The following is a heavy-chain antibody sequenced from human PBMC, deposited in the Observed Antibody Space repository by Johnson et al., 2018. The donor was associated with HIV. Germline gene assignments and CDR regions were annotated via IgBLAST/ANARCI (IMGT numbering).Heavy chain of an antibody. D-gene: IGHD6-13*01. CDR1: GFTFSSYA. V-gene: IGHV3-30*04. CDR2: ISYDGSNK. CDR3: ATSGDKYSSNWGDAFDI. J-gene: IGHJ3*02. Sequence: QMQLVESGGGVVQPGRSLRLSCAVSGFTFSSYAMHWVRQAPGKGLEWVTVISYDGSNKYYADSVKGRFTISRDNSKNTLYLQMNSLRAEDTAVYYCATSGDKYSSNWGDAFDIWGQGTMVTVSS.